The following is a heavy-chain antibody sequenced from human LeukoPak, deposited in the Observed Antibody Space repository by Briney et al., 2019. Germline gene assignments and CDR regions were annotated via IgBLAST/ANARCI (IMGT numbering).Heavy chain of an antibody. CDR1: GFTFSSYS. CDR3: AKGRSGSDVYYYYGMDV. J-gene: IGHJ6*02. CDR2: ISSSSSYI. V-gene: IGHV3-21*01. D-gene: IGHD3-10*01. Sequence: GGSLRLSCAASGFTFSSYSMNWVRQAPGKGLEWVSSISSSSSYIYYADSVKGRFTISRDNSKNTLYLQMNSLRAEDTAVYYCAKGRSGSDVYYYYGMDVWGQGTTVTVSS.